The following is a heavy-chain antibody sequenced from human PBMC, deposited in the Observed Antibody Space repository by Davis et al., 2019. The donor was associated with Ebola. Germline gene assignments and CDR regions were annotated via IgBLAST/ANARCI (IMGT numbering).Heavy chain of an antibody. CDR2: IYYSGST. Sequence: MPSETLSLTCTVSGGSISSGGYYWSWIRQHPGKGLEWIGYIYYSGSTYYNPSLKSRVTISVDTSKNQFSLKLSSVTAADTAVYYCARGEELRNWFDPWGQGTLVTVSS. V-gene: IGHV4-31*03. CDR3: ARGEELRNWFDP. CDR1: GGSISSGGYY. D-gene: IGHD3-10*01. J-gene: IGHJ5*02.